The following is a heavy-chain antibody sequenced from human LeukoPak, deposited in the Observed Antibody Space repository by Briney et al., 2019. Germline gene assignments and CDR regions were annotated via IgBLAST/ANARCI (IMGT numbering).Heavy chain of an antibody. V-gene: IGHV1-69-2*01. J-gene: IGHJ4*02. CDR1: GYVFADYY. Sequence: GASVKVSCKASGYVFADYYLHWVKEAPGKGLEWMGRVDPADDETIYAPKFQGRVTITADTSTDTAYMQLISLRSEDTALYYCATFGTGIYSGISTLYSWGQGTLLTVSS. CDR3: ATFGTGIYSGISTLYS. D-gene: IGHD2/OR15-2a*01. CDR2: VDPADDET.